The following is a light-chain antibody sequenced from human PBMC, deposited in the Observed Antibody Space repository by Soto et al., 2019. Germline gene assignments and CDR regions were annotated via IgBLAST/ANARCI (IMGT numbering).Light chain of an antibody. V-gene: IGKV1-39*01. Sequence: DVQMTQSPSSLSASVGDRVTITCRASRSISVYLKWYQQKPGKAPKLLIYAVSNLQSGVSSRFSGSASGTDFTLTISNLQPEDFATYYCQQTDSAPSFGGGTKVDIK. CDR2: AVS. CDR1: RSISVY. J-gene: IGKJ4*01. CDR3: QQTDSAPS.